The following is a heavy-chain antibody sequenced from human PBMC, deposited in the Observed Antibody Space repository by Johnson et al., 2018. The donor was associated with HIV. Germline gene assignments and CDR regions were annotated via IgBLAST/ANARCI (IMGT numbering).Heavy chain of an antibody. V-gene: IGHV3-30*02. Sequence: QMQLVESGGGVVQPGGSLRLSCAASGFTFSSYGMHWVRQAPGKGLEWVAFIRYDGNNKYYADSVKGRFTISRDNFKNTLYLQMKSLRAEDTAVYYCAKLTICGVVPPNEGDAFDIWGQGTMGTVSS. CDR2: IRYDGNNK. CDR1: GFTFSSYG. J-gene: IGHJ3*02. D-gene: IGHD3-3*01. CDR3: AKLTICGVVPPNEGDAFDI.